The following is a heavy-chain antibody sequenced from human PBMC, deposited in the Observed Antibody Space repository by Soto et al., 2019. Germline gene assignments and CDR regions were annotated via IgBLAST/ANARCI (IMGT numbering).Heavy chain of an antibody. J-gene: IGHJ3*02. D-gene: IGHD3-10*01. CDR1: GYTSTGYV. CDR2: ISTGTGNT. CDR3: AREGINAGIRPWGDAFDI. Sequence: QVQLVQSGAEVKKPRASVKISCEASGYTSTGYVMHWVRQAPGQRPEWMGWISTGTGNTKSSQRFQGRVTFTGDASASTFYMGLSSLTFEDTAVYYCAREGINAGIRPWGDAFDIWGQGTMVTVSS. V-gene: IGHV1-3*04.